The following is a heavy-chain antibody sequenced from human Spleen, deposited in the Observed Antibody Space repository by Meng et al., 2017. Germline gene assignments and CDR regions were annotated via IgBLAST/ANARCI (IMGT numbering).Heavy chain of an antibody. CDR3: ARDRQYSLVS. J-gene: IGHJ4*02. CDR2: INPNSGGT. Sequence: QVQLVQSGAEVKKPGASVKVSCKASGYTFTGYYMHWVRQAPGQGLEWMGWINPNSGGTNYAQKFQGWVTMTRDTSTSTVYMELRNLRSDDTAFYYCARDRQYSLVSWGQGTLVTVSS. D-gene: IGHD6-6*01. V-gene: IGHV1-2*04. CDR1: GYTFTGYY.